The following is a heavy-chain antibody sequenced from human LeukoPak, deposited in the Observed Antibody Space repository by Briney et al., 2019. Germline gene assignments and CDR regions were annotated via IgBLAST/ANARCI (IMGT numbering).Heavy chain of an antibody. CDR3: ARRQLSGYGY. V-gene: IGHV4-34*01. Sequence: SETLSLTCAVYGGSFSGYYWSWIRQPPGKGLEWIGEINHSGSTNYNPSLKSRLTISVDTSKHQFSLQLSSVTAADTAVYYCARRQLSGYGYWGQGTLVTVSS. J-gene: IGHJ4*02. CDR2: INHSGST. D-gene: IGHD5-12*01. CDR1: GGSFSGYY.